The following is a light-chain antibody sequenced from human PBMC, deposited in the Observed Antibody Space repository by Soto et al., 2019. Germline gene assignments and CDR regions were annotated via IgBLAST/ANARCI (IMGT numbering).Light chain of an antibody. CDR1: QGISNY. CDR3: QQFRSYPLT. J-gene: IGKJ4*01. V-gene: IGKV1-9*01. Sequence: DIQLTQSPSFLSASVGDTVTITCRASQGISNYLAWYQQKPGKAPKFLIHATSTLQSGVPSRFSGSGSGTEFTLTITSLPTADFPTYSCQQFRSYPLTFGGGTKVDI. CDR2: ATS.